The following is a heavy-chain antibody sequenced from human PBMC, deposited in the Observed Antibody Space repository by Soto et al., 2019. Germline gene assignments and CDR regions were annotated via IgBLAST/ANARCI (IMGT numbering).Heavy chain of an antibody. CDR2: ISGSGGST. J-gene: IGHJ6*03. Sequence: EVQLLESGGGLVQPGGSLRLSCAASGFTFSSYAMSWVRQAPGKGLEWVSAISGSGGSTYYADSVKGRFTISRDNSKNTRYLQMNSLRAEYTAVYYCAKASAIFYYYYYMDVWGKGTTVTVSS. CDR3: AKASAIFYYYYYMDV. CDR1: GFTFSSYA. V-gene: IGHV3-23*01. D-gene: IGHD3-3*01.